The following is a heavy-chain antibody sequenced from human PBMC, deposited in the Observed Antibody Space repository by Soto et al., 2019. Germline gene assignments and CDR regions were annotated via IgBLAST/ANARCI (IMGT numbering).Heavy chain of an antibody. V-gene: IGHV3-72*01. CDR2: ANTKAVGYTT. Sequence: GGSLRLSCAASGLTFSDNYMAWVRQAPGKGLEWVGRANTKAVGYTTQYAASVKGRFTVSRDDSENSFYLQMNSLKTEDTAVYYSAIPKIAGTLRDRYFDVWGRGTLVTVSS. D-gene: IGHD2-15*01. CDR3: AIPKIAGTLRDRYFDV. J-gene: IGHJ2*01. CDR1: GLTFSDNY.